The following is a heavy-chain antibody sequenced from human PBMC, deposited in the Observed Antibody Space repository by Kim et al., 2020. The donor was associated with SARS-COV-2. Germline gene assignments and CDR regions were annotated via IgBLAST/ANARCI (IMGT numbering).Heavy chain of an antibody. CDR2: ISSSSSTI. Sequence: GGSLRLSCAASGFTFSSYSMNWVRQAPGKGLEWVSYISSSSSTIYYADSVKGRFTISRDNAKNTLYLQMNSLRAEDTAVYYCARDRSSGWIQIFNFDYWGQGTLATVSA. CDR1: GFTFSSYS. D-gene: IGHD6-19*01. V-gene: IGHV3-48*01. CDR3: ARDRSSGWIQIFNFDY. J-gene: IGHJ4*02.